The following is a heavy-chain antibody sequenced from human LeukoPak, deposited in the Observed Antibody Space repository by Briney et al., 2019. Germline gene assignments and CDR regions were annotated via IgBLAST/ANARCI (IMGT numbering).Heavy chain of an antibody. CDR2: INHSGST. Sequence: SETLSLTCAVYGGSFSGYYWSWIRQPPGKGLEWIGEINHSGSTNYNPSLKSRVTISVDTSKDQFSLKLSSVTAADTAVYYCARALGYWGQGTLVTVSS. V-gene: IGHV4-34*01. CDR3: ARALGY. D-gene: IGHD7-27*01. J-gene: IGHJ4*02. CDR1: GGSFSGYY.